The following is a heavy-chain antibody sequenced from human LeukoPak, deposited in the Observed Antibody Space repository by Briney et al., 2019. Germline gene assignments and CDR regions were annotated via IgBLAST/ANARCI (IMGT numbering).Heavy chain of an antibody. J-gene: IGHJ4*02. V-gene: IGHV3-30-3*01. CDR2: ISYDGSNK. Sequence: GGSLRLSCAASGFTFSGYAMYWGREGPGKGVEWVAVISYDGSNKYYADSVKGRFTISRDNSKNTLYLQMNSLRAEDTAVYYCARDAAASSGSPLDYWGQGTLVTVSS. D-gene: IGHD1-26*01. CDR3: ARDAAASSGSPLDY. CDR1: GFTFSGYA.